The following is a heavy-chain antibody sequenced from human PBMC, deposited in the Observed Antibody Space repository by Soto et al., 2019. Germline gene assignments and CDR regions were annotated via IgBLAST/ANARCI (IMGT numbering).Heavy chain of an antibody. CDR1: GFTFDDYA. CDR3: AKGGYCSGGSCYSFDY. J-gene: IGHJ4*02. D-gene: IGHD2-15*01. Sequence: EVQLVESGGGLVQPGRSLRLSCAASGFTFDDYAMHWVRQAPGKGLEWVSGISWNSGSIGYADSVKGRFTISRDNAKNSLYLQMNSLRAEDTALYYCAKGGYCSGGSCYSFDYWGQGTLVTVSS. CDR2: ISWNSGSI. V-gene: IGHV3-9*01.